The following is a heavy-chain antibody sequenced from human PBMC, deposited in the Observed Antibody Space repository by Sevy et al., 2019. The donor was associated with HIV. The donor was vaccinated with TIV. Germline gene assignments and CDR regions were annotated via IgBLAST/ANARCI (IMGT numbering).Heavy chain of an antibody. CDR1: GFSFSNYE. Sequence: GGSLRLSCAASGFSFSNYEMNWVRQAPGKGLEWISYIRSSGSRIYYADSVRGPFIISRDNAKNSLYLQMSSLTAEDTAFYYCARDLPPSATTVAHFDFWGQGTLVTVSS. D-gene: IGHD4-17*01. CDR3: ARDLPPSATTVAHFDF. J-gene: IGHJ4*02. CDR2: IRSSGSRI. V-gene: IGHV3-48*03.